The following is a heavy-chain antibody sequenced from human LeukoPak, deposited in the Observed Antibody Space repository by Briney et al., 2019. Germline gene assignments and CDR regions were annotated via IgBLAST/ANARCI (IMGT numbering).Heavy chain of an antibody. J-gene: IGHJ4*02. D-gene: IGHD3-10*01. CDR2: INTDNGNT. CDR3: ARETGTYYYY. CDR1: GYTFTSYD. Sequence: ASVKVSCKASGYTFTSYDINWVRQATGQGLEWMGWINTDNGNTKYAQKFQGRVTITRDTSASTAYMELSSLKSEDTAVYYCARETGTYYYYWGQGTLVTVSS. V-gene: IGHV1-3*04.